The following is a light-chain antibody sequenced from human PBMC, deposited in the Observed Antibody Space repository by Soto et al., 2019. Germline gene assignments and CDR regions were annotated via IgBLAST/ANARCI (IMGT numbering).Light chain of an antibody. V-gene: IGKV3-11*01. CDR3: HQRSSWPIP. CDR1: QSVSNY. CDR2: DAF. Sequence: TKNTDPPSFFPGERATLSRRASQSVSNYLAWYQEKPGQAPRLLIYDAFNRATGIPARFSGSGSGTDFTLTISSLEPEDFAVYYCHQRSSWPIPFG. J-gene: IGKJ2*01.